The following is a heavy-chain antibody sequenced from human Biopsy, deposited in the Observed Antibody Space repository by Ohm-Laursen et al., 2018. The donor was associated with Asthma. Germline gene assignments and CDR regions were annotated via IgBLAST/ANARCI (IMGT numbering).Heavy chain of an antibody. CDR1: GYTFINYA. Sequence: SVKVSCNASGYTFINYAIHWVRQAPGQRLEWMGWINAGNGNTKYSQKVQGRVTITRDTSASTAYMDLSSLRSDDTAVYYCARSFVLGIPDYWGQGTLVTVSS. J-gene: IGHJ4*02. CDR2: INAGNGNT. CDR3: ARSFVLGIPDY. V-gene: IGHV1-3*01. D-gene: IGHD2-21*01.